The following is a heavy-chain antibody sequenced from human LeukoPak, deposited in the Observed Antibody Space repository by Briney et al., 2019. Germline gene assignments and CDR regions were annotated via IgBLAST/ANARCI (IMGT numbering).Heavy chain of an antibody. CDR3: ARKTDHQTGGDY. D-gene: IGHD1-1*01. V-gene: IGHV3-66*01. CDR2: IYSGGST. Sequence: PGWSLRLSCAASGFSVSRNYMTWVRQARGEGLEWVSLIYSGGSTSYADSVKGRFTISRDNSKNTLYLQMNSLKAEDTAVYYCARKTDHQTGGDYWGQGTLVTVSS. J-gene: IGHJ4*02. CDR1: GFSVSRNY.